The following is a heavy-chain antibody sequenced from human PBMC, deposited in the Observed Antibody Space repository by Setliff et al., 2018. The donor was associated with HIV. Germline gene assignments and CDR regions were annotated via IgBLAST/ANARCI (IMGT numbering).Heavy chain of an antibody. V-gene: IGHV4-34*01. Sequence: SETLSLTCAVYGGSFSGFYWRWIRQPPGKGLEWMGEINHSGSTNYNPSLKSRVTISVETSKNQFSLKLSSVTAADTAVYYCARESLNLGKLSSNPDASDIWGQGTMVTVSS. D-gene: IGHD3-16*02. J-gene: IGHJ3*02. CDR2: INHSGST. CDR1: GGSFSGFY. CDR3: ARESLNLGKLSSNPDASDI.